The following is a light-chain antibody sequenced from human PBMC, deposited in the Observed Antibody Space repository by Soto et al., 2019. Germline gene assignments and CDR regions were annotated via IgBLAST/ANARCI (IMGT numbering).Light chain of an antibody. CDR2: EVT. Sequence: QSALTQPTSASGSPGQSVTVSCTGIGGDVRDSNYVSWYQQHPGKAPKRIIYEVTKRPSGVPDRFSGSKSGNTASLTVSGRQAEDEADYYCLAGNNNRVFGTGTKVTVL. CDR3: LAGNNNRV. V-gene: IGLV2-8*01. J-gene: IGLJ1*01. CDR1: GGDVRDSNY.